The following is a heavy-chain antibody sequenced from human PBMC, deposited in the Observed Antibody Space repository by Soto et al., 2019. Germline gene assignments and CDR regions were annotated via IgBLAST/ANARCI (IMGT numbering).Heavy chain of an antibody. V-gene: IGHV3-30*03. Sequence: GGSLRLSCGAPGVTFKDYGMHWVRQAPGKGLEWVAVISYDGKQTYYADSVKGRFTVSKDKSKRTLFLQMNSLRVDDTAVYYCARDGWGSNWYFDLWGRGTLVTVSS. CDR3: ARDGWGSNWYFDL. CDR1: GVTFKDYG. CDR2: ISYDGKQT. J-gene: IGHJ2*01. D-gene: IGHD3-16*01.